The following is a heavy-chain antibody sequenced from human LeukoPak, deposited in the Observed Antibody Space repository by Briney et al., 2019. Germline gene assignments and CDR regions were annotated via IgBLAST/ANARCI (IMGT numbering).Heavy chain of an antibody. D-gene: IGHD6-19*01. V-gene: IGHV1-8*01. CDR1: GYTFTSYD. CDR3: ARGYSSGPDYFDY. Sequence: VASVKVSCKASGYTFTSYDINWVRQATGQGLEWMGWMNPNSGNRGYAQKLQGRVTMTRNTSISTAYMELSSLRSEDTAVYYCARGYSSGPDYFDYWGQGTLVTVSS. CDR2: MNPNSGNR. J-gene: IGHJ4*02.